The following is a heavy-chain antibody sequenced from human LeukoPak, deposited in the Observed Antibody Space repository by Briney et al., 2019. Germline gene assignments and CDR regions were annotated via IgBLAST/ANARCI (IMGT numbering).Heavy chain of an antibody. D-gene: IGHD2-8*01. CDR2: IYTSGST. CDR1: GGSISSHY. V-gene: IGHV4-4*07. Sequence: PSETLSLTCTVSGGSISSHYWSWIRQPAGKGLEWIGRIYTSGSTNYNPSLKSRVTMSVGTSKNQFSLKLNSVTAADTAVYYCARRGDCTNGVCRSYWYFDLWGRGTLVTVSS. CDR3: ARRGDCTNGVCRSYWYFDL. J-gene: IGHJ2*01.